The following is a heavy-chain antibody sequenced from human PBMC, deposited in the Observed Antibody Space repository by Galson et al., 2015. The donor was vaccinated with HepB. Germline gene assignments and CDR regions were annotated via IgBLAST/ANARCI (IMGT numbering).Heavy chain of an antibody. D-gene: IGHD6-19*01. CDR3: ARGDDWLDWYFDL. V-gene: IGHV4-59*01. Sequence: SGAEVKKPGESLKISCKGSGSISSYYWSWIRQPPGKGLEWIGYIYHSGSTNYNPSLKSRVTISVDTSKNQFSLKLSSVTAADTAVYYCARGDDWLDWYFDLWGRGTLVTVSS. CDR2: IYHSGST. J-gene: IGHJ2*01. CDR1: GSISSYY.